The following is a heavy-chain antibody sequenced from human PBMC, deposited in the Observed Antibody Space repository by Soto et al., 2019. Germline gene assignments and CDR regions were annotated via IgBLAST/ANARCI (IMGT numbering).Heavy chain of an antibody. J-gene: IGHJ5*02. Sequence: GGSLRLSCAASGFTFSSYAMSWVRQAPGKGLEWVSAISGSGGSTYYADSVKGRFTISRDNSKNTLYLQMNSLRAEDTAVYYCAKDQVYYYDSSGYYWFDPWGQGTLVTVSS. CDR2: ISGSGGST. V-gene: IGHV3-23*01. D-gene: IGHD3-22*01. CDR1: GFTFSSYA. CDR3: AKDQVYYYDSSGYYWFDP.